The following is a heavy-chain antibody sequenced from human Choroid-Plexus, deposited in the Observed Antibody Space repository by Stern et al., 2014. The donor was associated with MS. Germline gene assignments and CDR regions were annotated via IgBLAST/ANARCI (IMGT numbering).Heavy chain of an antibody. CDR3: AKDRQYLTFFFDF. J-gene: IGHJ4*02. Sequence: MQLVESGGGVVQPGRPLRLSCAASGFSFSSFGMHWVRQAPGKGLEWVALISDDGSKDYADAVKGRFASSRDNAKNTLYLQMNSLRAEDTALYYCAKDRQYLTFFFDFWGQGSLVTVSS. V-gene: IGHV3-30*18. CDR2: ISDDGSK. CDR1: GFSFSSFG. D-gene: IGHD2/OR15-2a*01.